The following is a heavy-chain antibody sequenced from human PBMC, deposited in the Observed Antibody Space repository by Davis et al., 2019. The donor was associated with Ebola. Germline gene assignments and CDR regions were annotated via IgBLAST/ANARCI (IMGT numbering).Heavy chain of an antibody. Sequence: MPSETLSLTCAVSGDSIGSSNWWSWVRQPPGKGLEWIGEISQSGSTNYNPSLKSRVTISVDTSKNQFSLKLSSVTAADTAVYYCARARGISTWFDPWGQGTLVTVSS. CDR2: ISQSGST. CDR3: ARARGISTWFDP. V-gene: IGHV4-4*02. CDR1: GDSIGSSNW. D-gene: IGHD3-3*01. J-gene: IGHJ5*02.